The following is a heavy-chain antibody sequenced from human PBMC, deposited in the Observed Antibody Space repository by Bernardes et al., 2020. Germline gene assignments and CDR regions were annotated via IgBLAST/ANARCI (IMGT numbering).Heavy chain of an antibody. J-gene: IGHJ5*02. Sequence: SQTLSLTCAISVDSVSIHSAACNWIRQSPSRGLEWLGRTSYRSQWYNDYAVSVKSRITINPDTAKNQFSLQLNSVTPEDTAVYYCARDQSSSWYWDLNWFDPWGQGTLVTGSS. V-gene: IGHV6-1*01. CDR3: ARDQSSSWYWDLNWFDP. CDR2: TSYRSQWYN. CDR1: VDSVSIHSAA. D-gene: IGHD6-13*01.